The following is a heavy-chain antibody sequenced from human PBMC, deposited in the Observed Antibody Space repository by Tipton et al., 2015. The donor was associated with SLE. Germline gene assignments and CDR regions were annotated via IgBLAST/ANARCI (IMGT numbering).Heavy chain of an antibody. Sequence: TLSLTCTVSGGSISSGGYYWSWIRQHSGKGLEWIGYIYYSGSTYYNPSFKSRVTISVDTSKNQFSLKLSSVTAADTAVYYCARDYYGSGFDAFDIWGQGTMVTVFS. J-gene: IGHJ3*02. D-gene: IGHD3-10*01. CDR2: IYYSGST. CDR3: ARDYYGSGFDAFDI. V-gene: IGHV4-31*03. CDR1: GGSISSGGYY.